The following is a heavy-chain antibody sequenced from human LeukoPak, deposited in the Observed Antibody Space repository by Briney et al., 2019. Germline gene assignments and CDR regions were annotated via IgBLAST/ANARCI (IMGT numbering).Heavy chain of an antibody. CDR1: GDSISSYY. Sequence: PSETLSLTCTVSGDSISSYYWNWIRQPPGKGLEWIGHVHYSGGTNYNPSLKSRVTISVDTASNQFSLKLISVTAADTAVYYCARRVQMSSASATSSTWLDPWGQGTLVTVSS. J-gene: IGHJ5*02. V-gene: IGHV4-59*01. CDR3: ARRVQMSSASATSSTWLDP. CDR2: VHYSGGT. D-gene: IGHD3-10*01.